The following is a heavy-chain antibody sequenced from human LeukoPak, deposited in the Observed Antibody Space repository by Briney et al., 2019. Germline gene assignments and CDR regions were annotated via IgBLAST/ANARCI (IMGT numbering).Heavy chain of an antibody. D-gene: IGHD2-2*02. Sequence: GGSLRLSCAASGFTFSSYGMHWVRQAPGKGLEWVAFIRYDGSNKYYADSVKGRFTISRDSSKNTLYLQMNSLRAEDTAMYYCANSPDCSNTRSYNYWGQGTLVTVSS. V-gene: IGHV3-30*02. CDR2: IRYDGSNK. J-gene: IGHJ4*02. CDR3: ANSPDCSNTRSYNY. CDR1: GFTFSSYG.